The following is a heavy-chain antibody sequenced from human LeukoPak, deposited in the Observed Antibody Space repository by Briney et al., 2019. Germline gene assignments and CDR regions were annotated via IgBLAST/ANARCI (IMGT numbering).Heavy chain of an antibody. CDR1: GFTFSSYAM. CDR2: IYHIGST. Sequence: PGGSLRLSCAASGFTFSSYAMSWVRQPPGKGLEWIGEIYHIGSTNYNPSLKSRVTISIDKSKNQFSLKLNSVTAADTAVYYCARGGSYSGSGRDYWGQGTLVTVSS. V-gene: IGHV4-4*02. J-gene: IGHJ4*02. CDR3: ARGGSYSGSGRDY. D-gene: IGHD1-26*01.